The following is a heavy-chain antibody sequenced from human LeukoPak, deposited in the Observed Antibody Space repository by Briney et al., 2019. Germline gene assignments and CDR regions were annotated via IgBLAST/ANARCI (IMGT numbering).Heavy chain of an antibody. CDR2: IYHSGST. Sequence: SETLSLTCTVSGYSISSGYYWGWIRQPPGKGLEWIGSIYHSGSTYYNPSLKSRVTISVDTSKNQFSLKLSSVTAADTAVYYCARDLLASYYGSGSYYYWGQGTLVTVSS. J-gene: IGHJ4*02. V-gene: IGHV4-38-2*02. CDR1: GYSISSGYY. D-gene: IGHD3-10*01. CDR3: ARDLLASYYGSGSYYY.